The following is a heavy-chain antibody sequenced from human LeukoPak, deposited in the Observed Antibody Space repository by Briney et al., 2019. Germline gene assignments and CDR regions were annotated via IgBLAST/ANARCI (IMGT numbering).Heavy chain of an antibody. J-gene: IGHJ6*02. D-gene: IGHD2-8*01. Sequence: PGGSLRLSCAASGFTSSSYWMSWVRQAPWKGLEGVANIKQEGSEKYYVDSVKGRSTISREKAKNSLYLQMNSLRAEDTAVYYCARALRYCTNGGCHYGMDVWRQGTTVTVSS. CDR1: GFTSSSYW. CDR2: IKQEGSEK. CDR3: ARALRYCTNGGCHYGMDV. V-gene: IGHV3-7*01.